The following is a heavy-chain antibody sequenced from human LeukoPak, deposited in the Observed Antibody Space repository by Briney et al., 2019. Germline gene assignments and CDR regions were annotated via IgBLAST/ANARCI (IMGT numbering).Heavy chain of an antibody. V-gene: IGHV4-59*01. D-gene: IGHD6-13*01. CDR3: ARGQQLDWAFDI. Sequence: PSETLSLTCPVSGGSISSYYWSWIRQPPGKGLECIGYIYYSGSTNYNPSLKSRVTISVDTSKNQFSLKLSSVTAADTAVYYCARGQQLDWAFDIWGQGTMVTVSS. CDR1: GGSISSYY. CDR2: IYYSGST. J-gene: IGHJ3*02.